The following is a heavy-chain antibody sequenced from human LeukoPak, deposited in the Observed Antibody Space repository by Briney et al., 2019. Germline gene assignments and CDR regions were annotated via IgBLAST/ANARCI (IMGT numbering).Heavy chain of an antibody. J-gene: IGHJ4*02. CDR1: GFPFSSYG. D-gene: IGHD3-10*01. CDR3: ARDYYGSNTYYLDY. Sequence: PGGSLRLSCAASGFPFSSYGMHWVRQAPGKGLEWVGRSRNKAYSYTTEYAASVKGRFTISRDESKNSLYLQMNSLKTEDTAVYYCARDYYGSNTYYLDYWGQGTLVTVSS. V-gene: IGHV3-72*01. CDR2: SRNKAYSYTT.